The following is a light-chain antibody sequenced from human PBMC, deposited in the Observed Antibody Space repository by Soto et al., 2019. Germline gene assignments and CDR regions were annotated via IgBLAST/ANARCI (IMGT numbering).Light chain of an antibody. CDR1: QDIRGA. CDR3: QQFTSSPLT. Sequence: AIQVTQSPSSLSASVGDRVTITCRASQDIRGALAWYQQKPGKAPRLLIYDVSTLESGVPSRFSGSGSGTEFTLSISSLQPEDFGTYYCQQFTSSPLTFGHGTRLEIK. J-gene: IGKJ5*01. V-gene: IGKV1-13*02. CDR2: DVS.